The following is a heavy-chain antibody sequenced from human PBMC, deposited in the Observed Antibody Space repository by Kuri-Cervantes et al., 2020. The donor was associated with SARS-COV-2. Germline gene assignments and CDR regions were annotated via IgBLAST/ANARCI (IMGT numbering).Heavy chain of an antibody. CDR1: GFTFSSYW. V-gene: IGHV3-74*01. D-gene: IGHD1-20*01. Sequence: GESLKISCAASGFTFSSYWMHWVRQAPGKGLVWVSRINSDGSSTSYADSVKGRFTIPRDNAKNTLYLQMNSLRAEDTAVYYCARVEWYNWNLFDAFDIWGQGTMVTVSS. CDR3: ARVEWYNWNLFDAFDI. CDR2: INSDGSST. J-gene: IGHJ3*02.